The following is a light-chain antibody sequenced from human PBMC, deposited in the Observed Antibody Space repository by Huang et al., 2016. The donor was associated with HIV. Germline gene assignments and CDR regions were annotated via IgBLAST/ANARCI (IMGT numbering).Light chain of an antibody. V-gene: IGKV2D-29*02. CDR3: MQSTQLPFT. CDR2: EGS. J-gene: IGKJ3*01. CDR1: QSLLHSDGKIH. Sequence: DLVMTQTPLSLSVTPGQPASISCKSGQSLLHSDGKIHLSWYLQRPGQSPHLLIYEGSTRFSGVPDRFSGSGSGTDFTLKISRVEAEDVGGYYCMQSTQLPFTFGPGAKVDLK.